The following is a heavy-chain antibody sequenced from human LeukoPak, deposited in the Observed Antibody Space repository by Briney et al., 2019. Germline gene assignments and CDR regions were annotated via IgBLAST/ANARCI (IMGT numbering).Heavy chain of an antibody. D-gene: IGHD3-3*01. V-gene: IGHV1-69*04. CDR3: ARDSTRYYDFWSDYYYYGMDV. J-gene: IGHJ6*02. CDR1: GGTFSSYA. CDR2: IIPIFGIA. Sequence: SVKVSCKASGGTFSSYAISWVRQAPGQGLEWMGRIIPIFGIANYAQKFQGRVTITADKSTSTAYMELSSLRSEDTVVYYCARDSTRYYDFWSDYYYYGMDVWGQGTTVTVSS.